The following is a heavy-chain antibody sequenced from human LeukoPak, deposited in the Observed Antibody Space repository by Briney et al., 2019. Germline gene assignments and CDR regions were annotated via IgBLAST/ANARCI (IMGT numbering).Heavy chain of an antibody. CDR2: IYTSGST. J-gene: IGHJ6*03. V-gene: IGHV4-4*07. Sequence: PSETLSLTCTVSGGSISSYYWSWIRQPAGKGLEWIGRIYTSGSTNYNPSLKSRVTMSVDTSKNQFSLKLSSVTAADTAVYYCARDGYCSSTSCSTFYYYMDVWGKGTTVTVSS. CDR1: GGSISSYY. CDR3: ARDGYCSSTSCSTFYYYMDV. D-gene: IGHD2-2*01.